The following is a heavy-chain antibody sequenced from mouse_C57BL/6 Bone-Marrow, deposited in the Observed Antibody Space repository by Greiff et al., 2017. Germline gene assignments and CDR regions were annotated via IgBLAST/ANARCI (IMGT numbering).Heavy chain of an antibody. Sequence: VQLQESGAELVKPGASVKISCKASGYAFSSYWMNWVKQRPGKGLAWIGKIYPGDGDTNYNGKFKGKATLTADKSSSTAYMQLSSLTSEDSAVYFCATVVDPYWYFDVWGTGTTVTVSS. D-gene: IGHD1-1*01. CDR1: GYAFSSYW. CDR2: IYPGDGDT. CDR3: ATVVDPYWYFDV. J-gene: IGHJ1*03. V-gene: IGHV1-80*01.